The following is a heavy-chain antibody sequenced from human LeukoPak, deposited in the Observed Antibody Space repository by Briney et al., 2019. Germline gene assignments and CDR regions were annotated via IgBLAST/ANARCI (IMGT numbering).Heavy chain of an antibody. CDR3: AKAHSSGWFGGGY. CDR1: GFTFSSYT. D-gene: IGHD6-19*01. V-gene: IGHV3-23*01. Sequence: SGGSLRLSCAASGFTFSSYTMTWVRQAPGKGLEWVSAISGSGGSTYYADSVKGRFTISRDNSKNTLYLQMNSLRAEDTAVYYCAKAHSSGWFGGGYWGQGTLVTVSS. J-gene: IGHJ4*02. CDR2: ISGSGGST.